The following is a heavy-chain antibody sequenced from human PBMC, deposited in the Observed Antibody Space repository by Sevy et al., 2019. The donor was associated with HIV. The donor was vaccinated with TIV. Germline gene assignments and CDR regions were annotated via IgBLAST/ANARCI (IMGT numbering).Heavy chain of an antibody. CDR3: AREPTDLSCYMDL. J-gene: IGHJ6*03. Sequence: EGSLRLSCAASGFTFSRFGMHWVRQAPGKGLEWVGVVWYDGSNEYYADSVKGRFTISRDNSKNTLYLQMNRLRAEDTAVYYCAREPTDLSCYMDLWGKGTAVTVSS. V-gene: IGHV3-33*01. D-gene: IGHD1-26*01. CDR2: VWYDGSNE. CDR1: GFTFSRFG.